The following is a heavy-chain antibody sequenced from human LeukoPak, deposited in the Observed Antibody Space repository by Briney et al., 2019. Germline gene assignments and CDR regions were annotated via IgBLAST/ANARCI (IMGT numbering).Heavy chain of an antibody. J-gene: IGHJ4*02. V-gene: IGHV4-34*01. Sequence: SETLSLTCAVYGGSFSGYYWSWIRQPPGKGLEWIGEINHSGSTNYNPSLKSRVTISVDTSKNQFSLKLSSVTAADTAVYYCARSIRARHIDYWGQGTLVTVSS. CDR1: GGSFSGYY. CDR3: ARSIRARHIDY. D-gene: IGHD3-10*01. CDR2: INHSGST.